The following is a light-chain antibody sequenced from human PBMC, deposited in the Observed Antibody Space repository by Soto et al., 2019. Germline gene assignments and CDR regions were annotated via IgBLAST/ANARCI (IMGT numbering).Light chain of an antibody. CDR2: GTY. CDR3: QSYEFTLGAFWV. CDR1: ASNIGANYD. J-gene: IGLJ3*02. Sequence: QSVLTQPPSVSGAPGQTVTISCTGAASNIGANYDVHWYQHLPGTAPKLLIYGTYNRPSGVPDRFSGSKSGTSASLAITGLQAEDEAHYFYQSYEFTLGAFWVFGGGTKLTVL. V-gene: IGLV1-40*01.